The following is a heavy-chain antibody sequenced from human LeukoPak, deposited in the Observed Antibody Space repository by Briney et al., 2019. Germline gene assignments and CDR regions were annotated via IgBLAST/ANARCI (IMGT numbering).Heavy chain of an antibody. CDR1: GYTLTGYY. Sequence: ASVKVSCKASGYTLTGYYMHWVRQAPGQGLEWMGWMNPNSGGTKYAQKFQGGVTMTRDTSISTAYMELSRLRSGDTAMYYCARDKLGLGELSLYDRWGQGTLVTVFS. D-gene: IGHD3-16*02. CDR3: ARDKLGLGELSLYDR. J-gene: IGHJ5*02. CDR2: MNPNSGGT. V-gene: IGHV1-2*02.